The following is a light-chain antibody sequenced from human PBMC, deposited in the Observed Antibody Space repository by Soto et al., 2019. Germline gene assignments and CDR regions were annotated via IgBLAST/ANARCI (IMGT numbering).Light chain of an antibody. J-gene: IGKJ1*01. CDR3: QQYGSSGT. V-gene: IGKV3-20*01. CDR2: GAS. CDR1: QSVSSTY. Sequence: EIVLTQSPGTLSLSAGERATLXXRASQSVSSTYLAWYQQQPGQAPRXLIYGASNRATGIPDRFSGSGSGTDFTLTISRLEPEDFAVYYCQQYGSSGTFGQGTKVDIK.